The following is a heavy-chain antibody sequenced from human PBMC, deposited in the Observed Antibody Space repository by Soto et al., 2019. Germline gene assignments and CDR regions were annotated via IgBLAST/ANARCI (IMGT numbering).Heavy chain of an antibody. V-gene: IGHV4-34*01. Sequence: ETLSLTCAVYGGSFSGYYWSWIRQPPGKGLEWIGEINHSGSTNYNPSLKSRVTISVDTSKNQFSLKLSSVTAADTAVYYCARQALKIVGQNWFDPWGQGTLVTVSS. CDR2: INHSGST. CDR1: GGSFSGYY. CDR3: ARQALKIVGQNWFDP. D-gene: IGHD3-22*01. J-gene: IGHJ5*02.